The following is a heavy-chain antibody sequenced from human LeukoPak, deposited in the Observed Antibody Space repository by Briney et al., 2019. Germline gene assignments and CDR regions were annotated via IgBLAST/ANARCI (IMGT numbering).Heavy chain of an antibody. V-gene: IGHV3-33*01. CDR1: GFTFSSYG. J-gene: IGHJ4*02. CDR3: ARDESYYFDY. CDR2: IWYDGSNK. Sequence: PGRSLRLSCAASGFTFSSYGMHWVRQAPGKGLEWVAVIWYDGSNKYYADSVKGQFTISRDNSKNTLYLQMNSLRAEDTAVYYCARDESYYFDYWGQGTLVTVSS.